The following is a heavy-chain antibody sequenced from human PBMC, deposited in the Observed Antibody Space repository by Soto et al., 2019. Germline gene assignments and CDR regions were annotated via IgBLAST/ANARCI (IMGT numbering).Heavy chain of an antibody. J-gene: IGHJ4*02. CDR1: GFTFSSYA. Sequence: GGSLRLSCAASGFTFSSYAMHWVRQAPGKGLEYVSSISTNGGSTHYADSVKGRFTISRDNSKNTQYLQMSSLRADDTAVYFCVKGEYYYDSSGYYPFDYWGQGTPVTVSS. CDR2: ISTNGGST. V-gene: IGHV3-64D*06. CDR3: VKGEYYYDSSGYYPFDY. D-gene: IGHD3-22*01.